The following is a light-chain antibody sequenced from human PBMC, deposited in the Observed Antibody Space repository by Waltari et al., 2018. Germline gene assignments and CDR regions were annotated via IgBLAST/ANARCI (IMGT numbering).Light chain of an antibody. CDR3: VAWDDSLNGQNV. Sequence: QSVLTQPPSASGTPGQRVTISCSGTSSNTGSKSVNWYQQLPGTAPKLLIYSNDQRPSGVPDRFSGSKSGTSASLAISGLQSEDEAVYYCVAWDDSLNGQNVFGTGTKVTVL. CDR1: SSNTGSKS. V-gene: IGLV1-44*01. CDR2: SND. J-gene: IGLJ1*01.